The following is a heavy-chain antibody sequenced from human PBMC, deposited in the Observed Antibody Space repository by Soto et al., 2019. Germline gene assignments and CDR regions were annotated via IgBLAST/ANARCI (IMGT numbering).Heavy chain of an antibody. CDR3: ARHFGLRYFVCLSPDPYWFDP. V-gene: IGHV4-39*01. J-gene: IGHJ5*02. D-gene: IGHD3-9*01. Sequence: QLQLQESGPGLVKPSETLSLTCTVSGGSISSSSYYWGWIRQPPGKGLEWIGSIYYSGSTYYNPSPKSRVTISVDTSMCQSSLKLSSVTAADTAVYYCARHFGLRYFVCLSPDPYWFDPWGQGSLVTVSS. CDR1: GGSISSSSYY. CDR2: IYYSGST.